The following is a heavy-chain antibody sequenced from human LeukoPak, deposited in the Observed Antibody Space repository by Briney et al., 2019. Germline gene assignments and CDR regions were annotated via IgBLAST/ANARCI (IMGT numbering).Heavy chain of an antibody. Sequence: SETLSLTCTVSGDSISGYYWSWIRQPPGKGLEWIGYISYSGSTNYNPSLKSRVTISIDTSKKQFSLKLSSVTAADTAVYYCARGGEGYFNHWGQGTLITVSS. CDR2: ISYSGST. J-gene: IGHJ4*02. CDR1: GDSISGYY. CDR3: ARGGEGYFNH. D-gene: IGHD7-27*01. V-gene: IGHV4-59*01.